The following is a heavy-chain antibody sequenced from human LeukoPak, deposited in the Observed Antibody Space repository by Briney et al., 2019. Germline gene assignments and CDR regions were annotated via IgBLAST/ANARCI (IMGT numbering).Heavy chain of an antibody. CDR2: IYYSGST. CDR1: GGSISSSSYY. V-gene: IGHV4-39*07. J-gene: IGHJ5*02. Sequence: PSETLSLTCTVSGGSISSSSYYWGWIRQPPGKGLEWIGSIYYSGSTYYNPSLKSRVTISVDTSKNQFSLKLSSVTAADTAVYYCANGGSSGRGNWFDPWGQGTLVTVSS. D-gene: IGHD6-19*01. CDR3: ANGGSSGRGNWFDP.